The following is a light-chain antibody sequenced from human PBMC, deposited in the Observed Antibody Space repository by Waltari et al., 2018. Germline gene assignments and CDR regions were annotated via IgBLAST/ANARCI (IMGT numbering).Light chain of an antibody. Sequence: EIVLTQSPATLSLSPGERATLSCRASQSIDNYLAWYQQKPGQAPRLLLYDASYRATGIPVRFSGSGYGTDFTLTISSLEPEDFAVYNCQQRANWPITFGQGTRLEIK. CDR2: DAS. CDR3: QQRANWPIT. CDR1: QSIDNY. V-gene: IGKV3-11*01. J-gene: IGKJ5*01.